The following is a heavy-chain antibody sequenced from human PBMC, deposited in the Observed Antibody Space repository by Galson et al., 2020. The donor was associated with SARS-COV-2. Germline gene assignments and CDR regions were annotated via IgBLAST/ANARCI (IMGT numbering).Heavy chain of an antibody. Sequence: GESLKISCEVSGFIFKDFWMRWFRQAPGKSLEWVANIRGDGSETNYVESVKGRFSISRDNAMNSLYLQMDSLRVEDTAVYYCTREGWQGAYWGQGSRVTVSS. CDR2: IRGDGSET. CDR3: TREGWQGAY. V-gene: IGHV3-7*01. J-gene: IGHJ4*02. CDR1: GFIFKDFW.